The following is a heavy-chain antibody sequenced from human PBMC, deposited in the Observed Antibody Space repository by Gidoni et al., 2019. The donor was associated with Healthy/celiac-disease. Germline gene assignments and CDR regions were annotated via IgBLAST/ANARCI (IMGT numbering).Heavy chain of an antibody. CDR1: GFTFSSYA. CDR2: ISYDGSNK. J-gene: IGHJ4*02. V-gene: IGHV3-30-3*01. Sequence: QVQLVESGGGVVQPGRSLRLSCAASGFTFSSYAMHWVRQAPGKGLEWVAVISYDGSNKYYADSVKGRFTISRDNSKNTLYLQMNSLRAEDTAVYYCARDWRYDYFDYWGQGTLVTVSS. D-gene: IGHD3-3*01. CDR3: ARDWRYDYFDY.